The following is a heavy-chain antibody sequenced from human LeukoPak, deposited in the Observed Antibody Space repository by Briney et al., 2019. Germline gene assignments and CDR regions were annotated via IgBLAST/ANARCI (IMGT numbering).Heavy chain of an antibody. V-gene: IGHV4-34*01. J-gene: IGHJ4*02. D-gene: IGHD2-2*01. CDR3: ARRIVVVPAATLGGIDY. Sequence: SETLSLTCAVYDGSFSGYYWSWIRQPPGKGLEWIGEINHSGSTNYNPSLKSRVTISVDTSKNQFSLKLSSVTAADTAVYYCARRIVVVPAATLGGIDYWGQGTLVTVSS. CDR2: INHSGST. CDR1: DGSFSGYY.